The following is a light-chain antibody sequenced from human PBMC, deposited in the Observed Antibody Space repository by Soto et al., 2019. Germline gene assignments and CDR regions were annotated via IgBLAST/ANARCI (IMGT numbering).Light chain of an antibody. V-gene: IGLV2-23*03. Sequence: QSALTQPASVSGSPGQSITISCTGTSSDVGSYNLVSWYQQHPGKAPKLMIYEGSKRPSAVSNRFSGSKSGKTASLTISGLQAEDEADYYCCSYAGSSTFSYVFGTGTKVTVL. CDR1: SSDVGSYNL. CDR2: EGS. J-gene: IGLJ1*01. CDR3: CSYAGSSTFSYV.